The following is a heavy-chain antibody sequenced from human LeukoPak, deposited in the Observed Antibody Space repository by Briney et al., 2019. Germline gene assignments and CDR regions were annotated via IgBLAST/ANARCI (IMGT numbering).Heavy chain of an antibody. CDR1: GYTFTSYD. CDR2: MNPNSGNT. Sequence: GASVKVSCKASGYTFTSYDINWVRQATGQGLEWMGWMNPNSGNTGYAQKFQGRVTMTRNTSISTAYMELSSLRSEDTAVYYCPRGRGGATRSYWYFDLWGRGTLVTVSS. D-gene: IGHD1-26*01. CDR3: PRGRGGATRSYWYFDL. J-gene: IGHJ2*01. V-gene: IGHV1-8*01.